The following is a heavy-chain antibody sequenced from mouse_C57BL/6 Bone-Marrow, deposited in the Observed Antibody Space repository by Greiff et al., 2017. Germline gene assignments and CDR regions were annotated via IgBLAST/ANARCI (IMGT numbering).Heavy chain of an antibody. CDR2: INPNNGGT. CDR3: AITTVVATLDFDY. Sequence: VQLQQSGPELVKPGASVKMSCKASGYTFTDYNMHWVKQSHGKSLEWIGYINPNNGGTSYNQKFKGKATLTVNKSSSTAYMELRSLTSEDSAVYYWAITTVVATLDFDYWGQGTTLTVSS. CDR1: GYTFTDYN. D-gene: IGHD1-1*01. V-gene: IGHV1-22*01. J-gene: IGHJ2*01.